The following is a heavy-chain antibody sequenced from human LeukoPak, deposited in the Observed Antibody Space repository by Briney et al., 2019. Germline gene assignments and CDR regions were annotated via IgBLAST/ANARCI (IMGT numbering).Heavy chain of an antibody. CDR1: GGTFSSYA. V-gene: IGHV1-69*06. D-gene: IGHD2-2*02. CDR3: ARGPRYIVVVPAAIQDYYYGMDV. CDR2: IIPIFGTA. Sequence: SVKVSCKASGGTFSSYAISWVRQAPGQGLEWMGGIIPIFGTANYAQKFQGRVTITADKSTSTAYLELSSLRSEDTAVYYCARGPRYIVVVPAAIQDYYYGMDVWGKGTTVTVSS. J-gene: IGHJ6*04.